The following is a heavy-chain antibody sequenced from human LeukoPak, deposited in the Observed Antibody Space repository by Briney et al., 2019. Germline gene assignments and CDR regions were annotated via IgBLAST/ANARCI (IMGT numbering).Heavy chain of an antibody. CDR2: IIPIFGTA. Sequence: SVKVSCKASGGTFSSYAISWVRQAPGQGLEWMGGIIPIFGTANYAQKFQGRVTITADESTSTAYMELSSLRSEDTAVYYCARRGLVRETFFYYYYMDVWGKGTTVTISS. CDR1: GGTFSSYA. D-gene: IGHD3-10*01. V-gene: IGHV1-69*01. J-gene: IGHJ6*03. CDR3: ARRGLVRETFFYYYYMDV.